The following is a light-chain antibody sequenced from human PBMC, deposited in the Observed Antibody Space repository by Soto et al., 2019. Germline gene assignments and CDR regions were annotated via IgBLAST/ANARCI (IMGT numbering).Light chain of an antibody. CDR2: EVS. CDR1: SSDVGNYKY. Sequence: QSVLTQPASVSGSPGQSITISCTGTSSDVGNYKYVSWYQQHPGKAPKLMIYEVSNRPSGVSNRFSGSKSGNTASLTIPGLQAEDETDYYCFSYTSSGTYVFGTGTKGTVL. J-gene: IGLJ1*01. V-gene: IGLV2-14*01. CDR3: FSYTSSGTYV.